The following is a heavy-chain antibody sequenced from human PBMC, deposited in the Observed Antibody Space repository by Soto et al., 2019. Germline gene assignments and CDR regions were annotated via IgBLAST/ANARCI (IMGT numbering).Heavy chain of an antibody. V-gene: IGHV4-4*02. CDR3: ARVDSSGYYFIDY. CDR2: IYHSGST. D-gene: IGHD3-22*01. J-gene: IGHJ4*02. Sequence: SAPLCRTCAVSGGSISVGNWWSLARQPPGKGLEWIGEIYHSGSTNYNPSLKSRVTISVDKSKNQFSLKLSSVTAADTAVYDCARVDSSGYYFIDYWGKGTLVTVS. CDR1: GGSISVGNW.